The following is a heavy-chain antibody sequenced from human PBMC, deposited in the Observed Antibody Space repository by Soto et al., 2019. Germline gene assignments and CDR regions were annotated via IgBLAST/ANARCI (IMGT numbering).Heavy chain of an antibody. CDR3: ARGDYYDSSGYPPLYYFDY. CDR1: GYTFTSYY. J-gene: IGHJ4*02. V-gene: IGHV1-46*01. D-gene: IGHD3-22*01. CDR2: INPIGGST. Sequence: QVQLVQSGAEVKKPGASVKVSCKASGYTFTSYYMHWVRQAPGQGLEWMGIINPIGGSTSYAQKFQGRVTMNRDTSTSTVYMELSSLRSEDTAVYYCARGDYYDSSGYPPLYYFDYWGQGTLVTVSS.